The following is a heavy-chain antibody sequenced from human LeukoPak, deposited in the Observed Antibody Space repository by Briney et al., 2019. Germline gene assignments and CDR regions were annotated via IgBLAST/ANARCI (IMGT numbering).Heavy chain of an antibody. Sequence: ASVKVSCKTSGYSETFYGITWVRQVAGQGLEWLGWISAQHGQTEYASNRQVRVTMTTDTYTNTAYMELRSLTSDHTAVYYCAGSIVYCTSNVCYLKYWGQGTLVTVSS. V-gene: IGHV1-18*01. D-gene: IGHD2-8*01. CDR1: GYSETFYG. CDR2: ISAQHGQT. CDR3: AGSIVYCTSNVCYLKY. J-gene: IGHJ4*02.